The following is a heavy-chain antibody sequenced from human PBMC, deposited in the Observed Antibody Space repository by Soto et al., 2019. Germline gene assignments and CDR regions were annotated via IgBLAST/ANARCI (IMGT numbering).Heavy chain of an antibody. CDR2: IIPIFGTA. Sequence: GASVKVSCKASGGTFSSYAISWVRQAPGQGLEWMGGIIPIFGTANYAQKFQGRVTITADESTSTTYMELSSLRSEDTAMYYCARGPYSGSYVYYGMDVWGQGTTVTVSS. D-gene: IGHD1-26*01. J-gene: IGHJ6*02. V-gene: IGHV1-69*13. CDR1: GGTFSSYA. CDR3: ARGPYSGSYVYYGMDV.